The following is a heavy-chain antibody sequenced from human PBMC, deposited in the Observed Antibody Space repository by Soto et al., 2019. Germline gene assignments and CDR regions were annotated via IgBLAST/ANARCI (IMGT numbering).Heavy chain of an antibody. CDR1: GGSFSGYY. D-gene: IGHD2-8*02. CDR3: ARDKITGLFDY. CDR2: INHSGST. V-gene: IGHV4-34*01. J-gene: IGHJ4*02. Sequence: QVELQQRGAGLLKPSETLSLTCAVYGGSFSGYYWTWIRQPPGTGLEWIGEINHSGSTNYNPCLKSRVTISVDTSKNQFSLKLTSVTAADTAVYYCARDKITGLFDYWGQGTLVTVSS.